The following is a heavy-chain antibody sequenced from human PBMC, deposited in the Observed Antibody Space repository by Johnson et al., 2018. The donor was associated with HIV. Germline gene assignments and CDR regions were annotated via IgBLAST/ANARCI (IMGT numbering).Heavy chain of an antibody. J-gene: IGHJ3*02. V-gene: IGHV3-66*03. Sequence: VQLVESGGGLIQPGGSLKLSCAASGFTVTSNYMSWVRQAPGKGLEWVSIIYSSGYSYYADSVKGRFTISRDNSKNTLYLQMNSLRAEDTAMYYCARERYGSQAIDAFDIWGQGTMVTVSS. CDR1: GFTVTSNY. D-gene: IGHD2-15*01. CDR2: IYSSGYS. CDR3: ARERYGSQAIDAFDI.